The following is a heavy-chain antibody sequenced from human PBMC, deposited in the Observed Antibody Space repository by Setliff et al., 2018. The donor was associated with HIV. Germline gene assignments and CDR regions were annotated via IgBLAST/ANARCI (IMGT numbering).Heavy chain of an antibody. CDR1: GDSISSYY. CDR2: TYYRGST. V-gene: IGHV4-59*01. J-gene: IGHJ4*02. Sequence: KPSETLSLTCTVSGDSISSYYWSWIRQPPGKGLEWIGYTYYRGSTNYNPSLRSRVTISLDTSKNQFSLKLSPVTAADTAGYYCARGGGFGELLSFDFWGQGTLVTVSS. D-gene: IGHD3-10*01. CDR3: ARGGGFGELLSFDF.